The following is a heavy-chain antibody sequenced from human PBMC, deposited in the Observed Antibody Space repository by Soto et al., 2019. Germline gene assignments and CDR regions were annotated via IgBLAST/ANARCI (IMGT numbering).Heavy chain of an antibody. D-gene: IGHD3-22*01. J-gene: IGHJ6*02. Sequence: SETLSLTCAVHDGSLSGSYWSWTRQSPGKGLEWIGEINQGGSTNYNPSLKSRVTISVDTSKNQFSLKLRSVTAADTAVYYCARGALMVVVHTFYYTMDVWGQGATVTVS. CDR3: ARGALMVVVHTFYYTMDV. CDR1: DGSLSGSY. V-gene: IGHV4-34*01. CDR2: INQGGST.